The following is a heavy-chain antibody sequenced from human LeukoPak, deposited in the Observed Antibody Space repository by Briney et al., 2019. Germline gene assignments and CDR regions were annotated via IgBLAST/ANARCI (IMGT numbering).Heavy chain of an antibody. D-gene: IGHD6-13*01. CDR2: ISHNGGVT. CDR1: GFRFSDYA. J-gene: IGHJ4*02. V-gene: IGHV3-30-3*01. Sequence: GSLRLSCAASGFRFSDYAVHWLRQAPGKGLEWVAIISHNGGVTDHTDSVKGRFSVSRDNSDYFLYLQMDNLRLDDTAVYYCARDEGHSTNWGLFDFWGQGSLVTVS. CDR3: ARDEGHSTNWGLFDF.